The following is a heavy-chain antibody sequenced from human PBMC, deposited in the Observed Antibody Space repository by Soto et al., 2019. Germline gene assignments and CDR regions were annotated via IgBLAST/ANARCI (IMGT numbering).Heavy chain of an antibody. D-gene: IGHD6-13*01. CDR2: INAGNGNT. J-gene: IGHJ4*02. V-gene: IGHV1-3*01. CDR1: GYTFTSYA. Sequence: QVQLVQSGAEVKKPGASVKVSCKASGYTFTSYAMHWVRQAPGQRLEWMGWINAGNGNTKYSQKFQGRVTITRDTSASTAYMELSSLRSEDTAVYYCARAIIAAAPLDYWGQGTLVTVSS. CDR3: ARAIIAAAPLDY.